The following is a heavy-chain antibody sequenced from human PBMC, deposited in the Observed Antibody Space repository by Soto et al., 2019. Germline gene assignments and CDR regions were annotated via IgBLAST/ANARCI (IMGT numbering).Heavy chain of an antibody. D-gene: IGHD3-22*01. CDR2: LSGGSIHT. CDR3: ARPQNYDDPGGYIKVDWDY. V-gene: IGHV3-23*01. J-gene: IGHJ4*02. CDR1: GFRFSDYA. Sequence: EVQLLESGGGVVQPGGSLRLSCVASGFRFSDYAMSWVRQAPGRGLEWLSTLSGGSIHTYYADSVKGRFTLSSDNSKSTLYLLMDMLRAEDTAIYYCARPQNYDDPGGYIKVDWDYWGQGTQVTVSS.